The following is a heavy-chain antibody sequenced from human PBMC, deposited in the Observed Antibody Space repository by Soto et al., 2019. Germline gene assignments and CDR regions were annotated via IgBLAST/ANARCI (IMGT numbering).Heavy chain of an antibody. CDR2: ISPYSGNT. J-gene: IGHJ6*02. CDR1: GYGFTIYG. Sequence: ASVKVSCKASGYGFTIYGISWVRQAPGQGLEWMGWISPYSGNTRYPENLQGRVTMTTDTSTSTAYMGLRSLRSDDTAVYYCARDIVVVPAASYYYYGMDVWGQGTTVTVSS. CDR3: ARDIVVVPAASYYYYGMDV. D-gene: IGHD2-2*01. V-gene: IGHV1-18*01.